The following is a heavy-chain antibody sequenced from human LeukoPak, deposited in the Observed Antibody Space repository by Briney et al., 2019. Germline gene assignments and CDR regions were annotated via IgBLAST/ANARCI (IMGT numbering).Heavy chain of an antibody. V-gene: IGHV3-53*01. CDR3: ARILNRDYYDSSGYGY. J-gene: IGHJ4*02. Sequence: GGSLRLSCAASGFTVSSNYMSWVRQAPGKGLEWVSVIYSGGSTYYADSVKGRFTISRDNSKNTLYLQMNSLRAEDTAVYYCARILNRDYYDSSGYGYWGQGTLVTVSS. D-gene: IGHD3-22*01. CDR2: IYSGGST. CDR1: GFTVSSNY.